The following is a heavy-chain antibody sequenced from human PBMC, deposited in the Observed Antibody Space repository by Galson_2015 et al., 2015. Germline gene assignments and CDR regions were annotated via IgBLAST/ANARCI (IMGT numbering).Heavy chain of an antibody. CDR1: GGSFSVYY. V-gene: IGHV4-34*01. Sequence: ETLSLTCAVYGGSFSVYYWSWIRQPPGKGLEWIGEINHSGSTNYNPSLKSRVTISVDTSKNQFSLKLSSVTAADTAVYYCARQIHYYGSGSYYNSRPFNWFDPWGQGTLVTVSS. D-gene: IGHD3-10*01. J-gene: IGHJ5*02. CDR2: INHSGST. CDR3: ARQIHYYGSGSYYNSRPFNWFDP.